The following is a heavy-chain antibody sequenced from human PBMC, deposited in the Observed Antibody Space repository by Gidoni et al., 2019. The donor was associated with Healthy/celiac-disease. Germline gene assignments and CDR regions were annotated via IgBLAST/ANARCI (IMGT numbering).Heavy chain of an antibody. CDR3: ARQKGVSSDVGY. CDR1: VGSISSSSYY. J-gene: IGHJ4*02. CDR2: IYYSGST. V-gene: IGHV4-39*01. Sequence: QLQLQASGPGLVKPSETLSLTCTVSVGSISSSSYYWGWIRQPPGKGLEWIGSIYYSGSTYYNPSLKSRVTISVDTSKNQFSLKLSSVTAADTAVYYCARQKGVSSDVGYWGQGTLVTVSS.